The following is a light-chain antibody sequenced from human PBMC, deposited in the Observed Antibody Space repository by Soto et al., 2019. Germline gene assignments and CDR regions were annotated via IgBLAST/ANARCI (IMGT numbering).Light chain of an antibody. CDR3: QQRSNWPLFT. CDR1: QSVSSY. V-gene: IGKV3-11*01. Sequence: EMVLTQSPATLSLSPGERATLSCRASQSVSSYLAWYQQKPGQAPRLLSYDASIRATGIPARFRGSGSGTDVTLAISSREPEDFAVYYCQQRSNWPLFTFGPGTKVDIK. CDR2: DAS. J-gene: IGKJ3*01.